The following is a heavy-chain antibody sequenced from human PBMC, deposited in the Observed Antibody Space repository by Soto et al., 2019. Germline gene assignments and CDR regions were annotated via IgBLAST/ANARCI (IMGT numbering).Heavy chain of an antibody. CDR2: IWYDGSNK. CDR3: ASLGNPNTPYADY. J-gene: IGHJ4*02. D-gene: IGHD3-16*01. CDR1: GFTFSSYG. V-gene: IGHV3-33*03. Sequence: QVQLVESGGGVVQPGRSLRLSCAASGFTFSSYGMHWVRQAPGKGLEWVAVIWYDGSNKYYADSVKGRFTISRDNAKNSLYLQMNSLRAEDTAVYYCASLGNPNTPYADYWGQGTLVTVSS.